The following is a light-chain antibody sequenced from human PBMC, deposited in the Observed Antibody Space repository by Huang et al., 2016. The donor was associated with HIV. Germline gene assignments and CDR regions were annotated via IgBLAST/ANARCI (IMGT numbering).Light chain of an antibody. CDR3: QQRSNWHT. CDR1: QSVSSY. V-gene: IGKV3-11*01. Sequence: EIVLTQSPATLSLYPGERSTLSCRASQSVSSYLAWYQQNPGQAPRHLIYAASNRATGIPDRFSGSGSGTDFTLTISSLEPEDFAVYYCQQRSNWHTFDQGTKLEIK. CDR2: AAS. J-gene: IGKJ2*01.